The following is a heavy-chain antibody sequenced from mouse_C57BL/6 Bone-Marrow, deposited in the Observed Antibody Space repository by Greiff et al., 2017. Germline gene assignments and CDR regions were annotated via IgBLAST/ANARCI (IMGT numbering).Heavy chain of an antibody. V-gene: IGHV5-4*01. D-gene: IGHD2-4*01. J-gene: IGHJ4*01. CDR1: GFTFSSYA. CDR3: AREAYDYPRYYAMDY. Sequence: DVHLVEPGGGLVKPGGSLKLSCAASGFTFSSYAMSWVRQTPEKRLEWVATISDGGSYTYYPDNVKGRFTISRDNAKNNLYLQMSHLTSEDTAMYYCAREAYDYPRYYAMDYWGQGTSVTVSS. CDR2: ISDGGSYT.